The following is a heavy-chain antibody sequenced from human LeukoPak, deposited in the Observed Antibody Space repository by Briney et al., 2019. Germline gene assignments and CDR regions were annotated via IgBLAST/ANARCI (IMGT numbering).Heavy chain of an antibody. D-gene: IGHD6-19*01. CDR2: IYTNGNT. J-gene: IGHJ4*02. CDR3: ARLVGYSSGWPDFDY. Sequence: SETLSLTCTVSGGSISSYYWSWLRQPAGKGLEWIGRIYTNGNTNYNPSLKSRVTTSVDTSKNQFSLKLSPMTAADTAVYYCARLVGYSSGWPDFDYWGQGTLVTVSS. CDR1: GGSISSYY. V-gene: IGHV4-4*07.